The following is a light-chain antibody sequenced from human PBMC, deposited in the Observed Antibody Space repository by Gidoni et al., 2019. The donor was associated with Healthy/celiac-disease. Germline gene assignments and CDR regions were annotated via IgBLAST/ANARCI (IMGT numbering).Light chain of an antibody. CDR2: AAS. J-gene: IGKJ2*01. CDR1: QGISSY. V-gene: IGKV1-8*01. Sequence: AIRMTKSPSSLSASTGDRVTITCRASQGISSYLAWYQQKPGKAPKLLIYAASTLQSGVPSRFSGSGSGTDFTLTISCLQSEDFATYYCQQYYSYPQTFGQGTKLEIK. CDR3: QQYYSYPQT.